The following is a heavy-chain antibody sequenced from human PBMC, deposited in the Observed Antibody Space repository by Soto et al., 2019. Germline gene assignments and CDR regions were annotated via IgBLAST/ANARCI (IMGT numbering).Heavy chain of an antibody. CDR2: INYRGSS. CDR3: VRGQPHRITIFEVVIRSYDYGMDV. J-gene: IGHJ6*02. CDR1: GGSFTGYY. Sequence: SETLSLTCAVYGGSFTGYYCTWIRQTPGKGLEWIGEINYRGSSYYNPSLESRISMAVDTSKNQFSLKLRSVTAADTAVYFCVRGQPHRITIFEVVIRSYDYGMDVWGQGTSVTVSS. D-gene: IGHD3-3*02. V-gene: IGHV4-34*01.